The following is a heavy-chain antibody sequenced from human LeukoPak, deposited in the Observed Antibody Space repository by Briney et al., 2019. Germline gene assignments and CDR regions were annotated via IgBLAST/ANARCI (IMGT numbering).Heavy chain of an antibody. J-gene: IGHJ5*02. Sequence: PGGSLRLSCAASGFTFSSYGMHWVRRAPGKGLEWVSSISTSSSYIYYADSVRGRFTISRDNAKNSLYLQMNSLRAEDTAVYSCARGADGVSSNSRGWFDPWGQGTLVTVSS. CDR1: GFTFSSYG. CDR2: ISTSSSYI. CDR3: ARGADGVSSNSRGWFDP. V-gene: IGHV3-21*01. D-gene: IGHD2-15*01.